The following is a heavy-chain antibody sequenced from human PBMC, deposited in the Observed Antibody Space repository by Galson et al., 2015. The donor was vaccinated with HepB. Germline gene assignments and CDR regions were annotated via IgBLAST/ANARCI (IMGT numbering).Heavy chain of an antibody. Sequence: SVKVSCKASGYTFASYYMYWVRQAPGQGLEWMGIINPSGGSTSYAQKFQGRVTMTRDTSTSTVYMELSSLRSEDTAVYYCAREGYGGNSGGRLDYWGQGTLVTVSS. D-gene: IGHD4-23*01. CDR1: GYTFASYY. CDR3: AREGYGGNSGGRLDY. J-gene: IGHJ4*02. CDR2: INPSGGST. V-gene: IGHV1-46*01.